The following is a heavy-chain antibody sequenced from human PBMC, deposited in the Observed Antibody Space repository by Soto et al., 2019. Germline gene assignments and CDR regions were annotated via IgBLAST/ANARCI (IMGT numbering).Heavy chain of an antibody. D-gene: IGHD6-25*01. Sequence: QVQLVQSGAEVKKPGSSVKVSCKASGGTFSSYTISWVRQAPGQGLEWMGRIIPILGIANYAQKFQGRVTITADKSTRPAYMELSSLSSEDTAVYYCARGPYSSAPNWFDPWGQGTLVTVSS. CDR2: IIPILGIA. J-gene: IGHJ5*02. V-gene: IGHV1-69*02. CDR1: GGTFSSYT. CDR3: ARGPYSSAPNWFDP.